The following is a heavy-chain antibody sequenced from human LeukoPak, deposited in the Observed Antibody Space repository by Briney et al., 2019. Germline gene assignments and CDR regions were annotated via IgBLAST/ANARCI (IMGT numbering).Heavy chain of an antibody. V-gene: IGHV3-74*01. CDR2: INGDGSST. CDR1: GFPFRSYW. Sequence: GGSLRLSCEASGFPFRSYWMHWVRQAPGKGLVWLSHINGDGSSTSYADSVKGRFTISRDNAKNTLYLQMNSLRAEDSAVYYCASAYYHYYFDYWGQGTLVTVSS. J-gene: IGHJ4*02. CDR3: ASAYYHYYFDY. D-gene: IGHD3-16*01.